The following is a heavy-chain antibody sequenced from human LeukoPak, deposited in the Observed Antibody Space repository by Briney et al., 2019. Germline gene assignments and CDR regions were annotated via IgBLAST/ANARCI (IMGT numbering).Heavy chain of an antibody. Sequence: GGSLRLSCAASGFTLSRYRMSWVRQAPGKGLEWVANIKEDGTVKYYVESVKGRFTISRDNAKNSLYLQMNSLRAEDTAVYYCATSITMFDYWGQGTLVTVSS. D-gene: IGHD3-10*01. CDR1: GFTLSRYR. V-gene: IGHV3-7*01. CDR2: IKEDGTVK. J-gene: IGHJ4*02. CDR3: ATSITMFDY.